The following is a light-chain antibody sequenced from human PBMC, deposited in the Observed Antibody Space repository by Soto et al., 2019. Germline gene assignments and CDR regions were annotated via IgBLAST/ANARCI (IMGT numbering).Light chain of an antibody. J-gene: IGLJ1*01. Sequence: QSVLTQPATVSESPGQSITISCTGTSSDVGGYNYVSWYQQHPGKVPKLMMFDVSNRPSGVSNRFSASKSGNTASLTISGLQAEDEADYFCCSYATGSVYVFGTGTKLTVL. CDR3: CSYATGSVYV. CDR1: SSDVGGYNY. V-gene: IGLV2-14*01. CDR2: DVS.